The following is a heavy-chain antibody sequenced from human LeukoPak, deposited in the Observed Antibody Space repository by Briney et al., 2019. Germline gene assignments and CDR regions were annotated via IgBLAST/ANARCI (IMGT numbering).Heavy chain of an antibody. CDR3: ARGGGLDDFWPFDS. CDR1: GYTFTSYY. V-gene: IGHV1-46*01. CDR2: INPSGGST. Sequence: ASVTVSCKASGYTFTSYYMHWVRQAPAQGLEWMGIINPSGGSTSYQQRFQSRVTITRDMSTSPVYMELSSLRSEDTAVYYCARGGGLDDFWPFDSWGQGTLVTVSS. J-gene: IGHJ4*02. D-gene: IGHD3/OR15-3a*01.